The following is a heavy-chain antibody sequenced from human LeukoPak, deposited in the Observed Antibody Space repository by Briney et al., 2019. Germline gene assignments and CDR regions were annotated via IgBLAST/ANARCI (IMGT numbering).Heavy chain of an antibody. J-gene: IGHJ5*02. Sequence: ASVKVSCKASGYTFTGYYMHWVRQAPGQGLEWMGWINPNSGGTNYAQKFQGRVTMTRDTSISTAYMELGRLRSDDTAVYYCARELVTAIEGVGWFDPWGQGTLVTVSS. CDR1: GYTFTGYY. V-gene: IGHV1-2*02. D-gene: IGHD2-21*02. CDR2: INPNSGGT. CDR3: ARELVTAIEGVGWFDP.